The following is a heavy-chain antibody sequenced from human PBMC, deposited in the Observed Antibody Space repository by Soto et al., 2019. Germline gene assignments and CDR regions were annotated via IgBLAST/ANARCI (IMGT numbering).Heavy chain of an antibody. CDR2: INHSGST. J-gene: IGHJ4*02. CDR3: ARTGVNCSGGSCYSESRYYFDY. D-gene: IGHD2-15*01. V-gene: IGHV4-34*01. CDR1: GGSFSGYY. Sequence: SETLSLTCAVYGGSFSGYYWSWIRQPPGKGLEWIGEINHSGSTNYNPSLKSRVTNSVDTSKNQFSLKLSAVTAADTAVYYCARTGVNCSGGSCYSESRYYFDYWGQGTLVTVSS.